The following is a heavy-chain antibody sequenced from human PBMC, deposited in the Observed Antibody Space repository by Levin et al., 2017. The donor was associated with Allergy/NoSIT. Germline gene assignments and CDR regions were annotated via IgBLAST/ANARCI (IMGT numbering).Heavy chain of an antibody. Sequence: GSLRLSCTVSGDSMSRYFWSWIRQPPGKGLEWIGYFSYNGSTNYNPSLKSRVTISAATSKKQFSLNLWSMTPADTAVYYCARAALFGAGTEWCQGILVTVSS. D-gene: IGHD3-3*01. V-gene: IGHV4-59*01. CDR1: GDSMSRYF. J-gene: IGHJ4*02. CDR3: ARAALFGAGTE. CDR2: FSYNGST.